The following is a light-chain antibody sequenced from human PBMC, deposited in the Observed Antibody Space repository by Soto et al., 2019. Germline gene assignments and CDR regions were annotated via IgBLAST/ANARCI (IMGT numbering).Light chain of an antibody. CDR3: QQRNSWPPIP. CDR2: DAS. CDR1: QSGRTY. J-gene: IGKJ5*01. Sequence: EMVLTQSTVTLSLSPGEIATLSCRVSQSGRTYLAQYQVKRGQAPRLLIYDASRCASGVPARFSGSGSGTELTLAIRSLEPKDCGLHCCQQRNSWPPIPFGQGTRLEIK. V-gene: IGKV3-11*01.